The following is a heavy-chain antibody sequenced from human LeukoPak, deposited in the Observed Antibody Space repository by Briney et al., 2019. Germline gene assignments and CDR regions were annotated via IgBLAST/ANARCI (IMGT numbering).Heavy chain of an antibody. Sequence: AGGSLRLSCAASGFTFSNYWMTWVRHSPGKGLGWVAIITPDGSDKYCVDSVKGRLTIPRDNAKNSLYLQMSSLRAEDTAVYYCARGGHRQKEFWGQGTLVTVSS. CDR2: ITPDGSDK. D-gene: IGHD3-10*01. CDR1: GFTFSNYW. CDR3: ARGGHRQKEF. J-gene: IGHJ4*02. V-gene: IGHV3-7*01.